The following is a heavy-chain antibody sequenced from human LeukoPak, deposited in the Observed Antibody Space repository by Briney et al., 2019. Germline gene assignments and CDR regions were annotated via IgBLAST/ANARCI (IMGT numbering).Heavy chain of an antibody. Sequence: SETPSLTCTVSGYSISSGYYWGWIRQPPGKGLEWIGSIYHSGSTYYNPSLKSRVTISVDTSKNQFPLKLSSVTAADTAVYYCARGVGYYDFWSGYSEHDAFDIWGQGTMVTVSS. V-gene: IGHV4-38-2*02. J-gene: IGHJ3*02. CDR1: GYSISSGYY. CDR2: IYHSGST. D-gene: IGHD3-3*01. CDR3: ARGVGYYDFWSGYSEHDAFDI.